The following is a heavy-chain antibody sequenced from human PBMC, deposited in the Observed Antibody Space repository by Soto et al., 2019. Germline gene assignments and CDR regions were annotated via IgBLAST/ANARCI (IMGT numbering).Heavy chain of an antibody. Sequence: ASEKVSYKASGYTFTSYGISWVRQAPGQGLEWMGWISADNGNTNYAQKLQGRVTMTTDTSTSTAYMELRSLRSDDTAVYYCAKESTGRGKAFWSGYQMRYGMDVWGQGTTVTVSS. CDR3: AKESTGRGKAFWSGYQMRYGMDV. V-gene: IGHV1-18*01. CDR2: ISADNGNT. CDR1: GYTFTSYG. J-gene: IGHJ6*02. D-gene: IGHD3-3*01.